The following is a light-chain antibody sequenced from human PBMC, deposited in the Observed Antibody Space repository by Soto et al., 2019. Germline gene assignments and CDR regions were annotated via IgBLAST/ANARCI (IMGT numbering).Light chain of an antibody. CDR3: QQLNSYPFLT. V-gene: IGKV1-9*01. CDR2: AAS. J-gene: IGKJ4*01. Sequence: DIQLTQSPSFLSASVGDRVTITCRASQGISSYLAWYQQKPGKAPKLLIYAASTLQSGVPSRFSGSGSGTAFILTISSLQPEDFATYYCQQLNSYPFLTFGGGTKVEIK. CDR1: QGISSY.